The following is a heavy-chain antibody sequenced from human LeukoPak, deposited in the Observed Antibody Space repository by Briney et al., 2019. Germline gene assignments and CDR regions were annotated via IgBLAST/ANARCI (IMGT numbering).Heavy chain of an antibody. Sequence: PGGSLRLSCAASGFTFSSYGMHWVRQAPGKGLEWVAVIWYGGSNKYYADSVKGRFTISRDNSKNTLYLQMNSLRAEDTAVYYCAKGEGSGLRGNYYYMDVWGKGTTVTVSS. CDR3: AKGEGSGLRGNYYYMDV. J-gene: IGHJ6*03. V-gene: IGHV3-30*02. CDR1: GFTFSSYG. CDR2: IWYGGSNK. D-gene: IGHD5-12*01.